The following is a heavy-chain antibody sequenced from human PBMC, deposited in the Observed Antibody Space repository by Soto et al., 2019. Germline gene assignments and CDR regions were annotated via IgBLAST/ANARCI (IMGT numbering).Heavy chain of an antibody. CDR2: IIPIFGTA. D-gene: IGHD2-2*01. CDR3: VRVKHCSSTSCQDDYYYYGMDV. J-gene: IGHJ6*02. V-gene: IGHV1-69*01. Sequence: QVQLVQSGAEVKKSGSSVKVSCKASGGTFSSYAISWVRQAPGQGLEWMGGIIPIFGTANYAQKFQGRVTITADESTSTAFMELSSLRSEDTAVYYCVRVKHCSSTSCQDDYYYYGMDVWGQGTTVTVSS. CDR1: GGTFSSYA.